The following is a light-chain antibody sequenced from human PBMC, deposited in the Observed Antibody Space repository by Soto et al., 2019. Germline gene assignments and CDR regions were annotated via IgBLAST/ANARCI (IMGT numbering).Light chain of an antibody. CDR3: QQRRNWPLT. J-gene: IGKJ4*01. CDR2: ATS. Sequence: EIVLTQSPGTLSLSPGERATLSCRASQSVSRTYLAWYQQKPVQAPRLLIYATSSRATGIPDRFSGSGSGTDFTLTISRLEPEDFAVYYCQQRRNWPLTFGGGTKVEIK. V-gene: IGKV3D-20*02. CDR1: QSVSRTY.